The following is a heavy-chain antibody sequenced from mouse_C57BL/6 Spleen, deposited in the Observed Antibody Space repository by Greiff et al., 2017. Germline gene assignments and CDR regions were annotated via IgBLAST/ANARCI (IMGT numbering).Heavy chain of an antibody. CDR1: GTNMNAYY. V-gene: IGHV14-2*01. CDR3: ASSYYYGSSYYFDY. J-gene: IGHJ2*01. D-gene: IGHD1-1*01. Sequence: IQRQQSGAELVQPGASGKFACTAAGTNMNAYYMDWVRERTKQGLGWIGRIDPVVGETKYAPKFQGKATITADTSSNTAYLQLSSLTSEDTAVYYCASSYYYGSSYYFDYWGQGTTLTVSS. CDR2: IDPVVGET.